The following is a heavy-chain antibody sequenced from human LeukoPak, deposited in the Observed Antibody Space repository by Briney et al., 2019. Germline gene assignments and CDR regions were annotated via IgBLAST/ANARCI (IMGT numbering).Heavy chain of an antibody. Sequence: QTGGSLRLSCAASGFTFSSYGMSWVRQAPGKGLEWVSAISGSGGSTYYADSVKGRFTISRDNSKNTLYLQMNSLRAEDTAVYYCANLSRRSSDTLDYWGQGTLVTVSS. CDR1: GFTFSSYG. V-gene: IGHV3-23*01. D-gene: IGHD6-19*01. CDR2: ISGSGGST. J-gene: IGHJ4*02. CDR3: ANLSRRSSDTLDY.